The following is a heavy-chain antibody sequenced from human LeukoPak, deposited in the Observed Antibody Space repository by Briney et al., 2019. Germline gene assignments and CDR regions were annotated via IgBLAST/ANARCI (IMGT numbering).Heavy chain of an antibody. CDR1: GYTFTGYY. CDR3: ARGLPRGDLLWSLDY. V-gene: IGHV1-2*02. CDR2: INPDSGGT. Sequence: ASVKVSCKASGYTFTGYYIHLVRQAPGQGLEWVGWINPDSGGTDFAQKFQGRVTMTRDMSITTAYMEPSRLRSDDTAVYYCARGLPRGDLLWSLDYWGQGTLVTVSS. D-gene: IGHD1-26*01. J-gene: IGHJ4*02.